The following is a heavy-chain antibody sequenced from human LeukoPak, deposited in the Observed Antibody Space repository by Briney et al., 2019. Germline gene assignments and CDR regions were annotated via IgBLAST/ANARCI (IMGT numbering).Heavy chain of an antibody. CDR1: GGSISSFH. CDR3: ARLHGWTPDAFDI. J-gene: IGHJ3*02. D-gene: IGHD2-15*01. CDR2: IYCSGST. V-gene: IGHV4-59*12. Sequence: SETLSLTCTVSGGSISSFHWSWIRQPPGKGLEWIGYIYCSGSTSYNPSLKSRVTISIDTSKNQFSLKLSSVTAADTAVYYCARLHGWTPDAFDIWGQGTMVTVSS.